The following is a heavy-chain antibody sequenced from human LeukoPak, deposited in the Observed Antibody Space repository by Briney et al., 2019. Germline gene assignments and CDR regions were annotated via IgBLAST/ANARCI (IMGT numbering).Heavy chain of an antibody. CDR1: GGSISSYY. CDR2: IFTSGRT. J-gene: IGHJ3*02. V-gene: IGHV4-4*07. CDR3: ARGGAAVIAPYAFDI. D-gene: IGHD4-23*01. Sequence: PSETLSLTCTVSGGSISSYYWSWIRQPAGKGLEWIGRIFTSGRTNYNPSLKSRVTMSVDTSKNQSSLKLSSVTAADTAVYYCARGGAAVIAPYAFDIWGQGTMVTVS.